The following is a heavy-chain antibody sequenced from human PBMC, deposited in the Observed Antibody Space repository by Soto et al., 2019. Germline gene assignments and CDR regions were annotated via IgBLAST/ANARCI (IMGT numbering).Heavy chain of an antibody. CDR2: INPNSGGT. CDR3: ARDEGGNYYDSSGYYYYGMDV. Sequence: GASVKVSCKASGYALTGYYMHWVRQAPGQGLEWMGWINPNSGGTNYAQKFQGWVTMTRDTSISTAYMELSRLRSDDTAVYYCARDEGGNYYDSSGYYYYGMDVWGQGTTVTVSS. D-gene: IGHD3-22*01. J-gene: IGHJ6*02. V-gene: IGHV1-2*04. CDR1: GYALTGYY.